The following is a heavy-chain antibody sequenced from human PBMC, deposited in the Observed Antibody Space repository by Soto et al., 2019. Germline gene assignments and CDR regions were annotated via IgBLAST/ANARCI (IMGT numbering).Heavy chain of an antibody. Sequence: SETLSLTCTVSGGSISSSSYFWGWIRQPPGKGLEWIGSIYYSGGTYYNPSLKSRVTISVDTSKNQFSLKLSSVTAADTAVYYCASANILTGYYLDHWGQGTLDTVSS. CDR1: GGSISSSSYF. J-gene: IGHJ4*02. V-gene: IGHV4-39*01. CDR3: ASANILTGYYLDH. CDR2: IYYSGGT. D-gene: IGHD3-9*01.